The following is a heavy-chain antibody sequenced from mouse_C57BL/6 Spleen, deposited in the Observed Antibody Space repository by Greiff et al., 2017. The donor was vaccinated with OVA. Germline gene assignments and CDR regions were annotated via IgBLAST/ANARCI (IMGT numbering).Heavy chain of an antibody. V-gene: IGHV1-18*01. CDR2: INPNNGGT. Sequence: EVQLQQSGPELVKPGASVKIPCKASGYTFTDYNMDWVKQSHGKSLEWIGDINPNNGGTIYNQKFKGKATLTVDKSSSTAYMELRSLTSEDTAVYYCARRAIYYGNSWFAYWGQGTLVTVSA. J-gene: IGHJ3*01. D-gene: IGHD2-1*01. CDR3: ARRAIYYGNSWFAY. CDR1: GYTFTDYN.